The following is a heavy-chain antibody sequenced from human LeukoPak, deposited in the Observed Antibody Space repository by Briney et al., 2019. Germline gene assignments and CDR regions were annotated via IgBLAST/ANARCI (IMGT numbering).Heavy chain of an antibody. CDR2: IHYSGST. CDR1: GGSISDYY. V-gene: IGHV4-59*01. J-gene: IGHJ3*02. Sequence: SETLSLTCTVSGGSISDYYWSWIRQSPGKGLEWIAHIHYSGSTNYNSSLASRVTISMDTSKRQISLKLSSVTAADTAVCYCARDSPFEWAIFGDSFDIWGQGTVVAVSS. D-gene: IGHD3-3*01. CDR3: ARDSPFEWAIFGDSFDI.